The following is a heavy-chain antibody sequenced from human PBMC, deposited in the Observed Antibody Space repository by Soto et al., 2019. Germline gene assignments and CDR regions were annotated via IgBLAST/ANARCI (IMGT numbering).Heavy chain of an antibody. V-gene: IGHV3-53*01. CDR3: ARDRVESGYPEYFQH. D-gene: IGHD3-22*01. CDR2: IYSGGST. J-gene: IGHJ1*01. CDR1: GFTVSSNY. Sequence: EVQLVESGGGLIQPGGSLRLSCAASGFTVSSNYMSWVRQAPGKGLEWVSVIYSGGSTYYADSVKGRFTISRDNSKNTRYLQMISLRAEDTAVYYCARDRVESGYPEYFQHWGQGTVVTVSS.